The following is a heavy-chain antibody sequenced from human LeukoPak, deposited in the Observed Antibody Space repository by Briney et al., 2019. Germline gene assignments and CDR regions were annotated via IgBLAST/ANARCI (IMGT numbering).Heavy chain of an antibody. Sequence: ESGPTLVNPTQTLTLTCTFSGFSLSTSGMCVSWIRQPPGKALEWLALIDWDDDKYYSTSLKTRLTISKDTSKNQVVLTMTNMDPGDTAPNTWPGPKVPTIPIAFITGGKGTMFPSLQ. CDR2: IDWDDDK. J-gene: IGHJ3*01. V-gene: IGHV2-70*01. CDR3: PGPKVPTIPIAFIT. D-gene: IGHD1-14*01. CDR1: GFSLSTSGMC.